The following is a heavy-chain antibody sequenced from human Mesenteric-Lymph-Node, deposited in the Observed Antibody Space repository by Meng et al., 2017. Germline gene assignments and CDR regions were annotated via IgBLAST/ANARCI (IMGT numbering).Heavy chain of an antibody. V-gene: IGHV3-NL1*01. J-gene: IGHJ4*02. CDR3: AKYDGSAPYDS. CDR1: GFSFSSYG. Sequence: GESLKISCAASGFSFSSYGMHWVRQAPGKGLEWISVIFRDGATYYADSVEGRFTISRDSSKNSLYLQMHSLRRDDTAVYYCAKYDGSAPYDSWGQGTQVTVSS. CDR2: IFRDGAT. D-gene: IGHD3-10*01.